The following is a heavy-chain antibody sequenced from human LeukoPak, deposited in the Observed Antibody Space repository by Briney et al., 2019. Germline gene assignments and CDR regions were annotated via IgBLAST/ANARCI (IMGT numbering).Heavy chain of an antibody. CDR1: GFTFSRYW. V-gene: IGHV3-7*02. CDR3: ARGSGSFSGGFDY. CDR2: IKEDGSNK. Sequence: GGSLRLSCAASGFTFSRYWMTWVRQAPGKGLEWVANIKEDGSNKYYADSVKGRFTISRDNSKNTLYLQMNSLRAEDTAVYYCARGSGSFSGGFDYWGQGTLVTVSS. D-gene: IGHD1-26*01. J-gene: IGHJ4*02.